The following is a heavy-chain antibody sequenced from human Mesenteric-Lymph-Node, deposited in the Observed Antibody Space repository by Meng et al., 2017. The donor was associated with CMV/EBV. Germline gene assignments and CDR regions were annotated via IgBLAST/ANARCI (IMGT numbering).Heavy chain of an antibody. CDR2: ILPVFGATA. Sequence: DTFSSYTFSWVRQAPGQGPEWMGGILPVFGATANYPPTFPTQVTITTDESTRTIYMELSSLRFEDTAVYYCASNRRYLDWLYTWFDPWGQGTLVTVSS. D-gene: IGHD3-9*01. CDR1: DTFSSYT. V-gene: IGHV1-69*05. J-gene: IGHJ5*02. CDR3: ASNRRYLDWLYTWFDP.